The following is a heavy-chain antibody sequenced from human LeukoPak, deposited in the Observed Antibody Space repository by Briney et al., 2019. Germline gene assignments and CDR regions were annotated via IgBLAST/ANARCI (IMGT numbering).Heavy chain of an antibody. CDR1: VYSISSGYY. CDR2: IYHSGNT. Sequence: SETLSLTCTVSVYSISSGYYWGWIRQSPGKGLEWIGNIYHSGNTYYSPSFESRVTISVDASNNQFSLKLTSLTAADTAFYYCARVFDSGYFDWHFDHWGQGTLVTVSS. CDR3: ARVFDSGYFDWHFDH. J-gene: IGHJ4*02. D-gene: IGHD3-9*01. V-gene: IGHV4-38-2*02.